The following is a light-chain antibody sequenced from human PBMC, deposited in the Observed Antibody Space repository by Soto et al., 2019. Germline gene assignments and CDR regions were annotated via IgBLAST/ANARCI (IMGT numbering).Light chain of an antibody. Sequence: DIQMTQSPSTLSASVGDSVTITCRSSQSISSWLAWYQQKPGKAPNLLIYKASNLESGVPARFSGSGSGTEFTLTISSLQPDDFAIYYCQHYKKCSLTFGGGTKVEIK. J-gene: IGKJ4*01. CDR1: QSISSW. V-gene: IGKV1-5*03. CDR3: QHYKKCSLT. CDR2: KAS.